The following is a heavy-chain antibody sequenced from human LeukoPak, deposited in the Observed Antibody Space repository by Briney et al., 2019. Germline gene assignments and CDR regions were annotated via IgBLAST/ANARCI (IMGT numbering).Heavy chain of an antibody. Sequence: ASVKVSCKASGYTFTSYAMNWVRQAPGQGLEWMGWINTNTGNPTYAQGFTGRFVFSLDTSVSTAYLQISSLKAEDTAVYYCVRVPTYYYDSSGYYLSYYYMDVWGKGTTVTVSS. V-gene: IGHV7-4-1*02. J-gene: IGHJ6*03. CDR3: VRVPTYYYDSSGYYLSYYYMDV. CDR1: GYTFTSYA. CDR2: INTNTGNP. D-gene: IGHD3-22*01.